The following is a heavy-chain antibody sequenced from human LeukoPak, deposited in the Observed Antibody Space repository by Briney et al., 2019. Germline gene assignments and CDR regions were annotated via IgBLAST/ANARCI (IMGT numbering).Heavy chain of an antibody. D-gene: IGHD6-6*01. CDR3: ASSSIAARLYY. V-gene: IGHV4-34*01. CDR2: INHSGST. Sequence: GSLRLSCAVSGLTFSTSSMMWIRQPPGKGLEWIGEINHSGSTNYNPSLKSRVTISVDTSKNQFSLKLSSVTAADTAVYYCASSSIAARLYYWGQGTLVTDSS. J-gene: IGHJ4*02. CDR1: GLTFSTSS.